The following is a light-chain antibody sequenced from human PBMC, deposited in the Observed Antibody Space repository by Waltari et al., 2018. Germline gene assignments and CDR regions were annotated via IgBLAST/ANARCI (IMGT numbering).Light chain of an antibody. V-gene: IGLV3-19*01. J-gene: IGLJ2*01. Sequence: SSELTQDPAVSVALGQTVRITCQGDSLRSYYASWYQQKPGQAPVLVIYGKNNRPSGIPDRFSGSSSGNTASLTSTGAQGEDEADYYCNSRDSSGNHVVFGGGTKLTVL. CDR2: GKN. CDR3: NSRDSSGNHVV. CDR1: SLRSYY.